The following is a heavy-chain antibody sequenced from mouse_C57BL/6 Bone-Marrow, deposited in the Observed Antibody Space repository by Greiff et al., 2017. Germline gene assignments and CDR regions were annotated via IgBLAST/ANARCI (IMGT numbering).Heavy chain of an antibody. J-gene: IGHJ4*01. CDR2: ISSGGSYT. CDR3: AAGIAMDY. V-gene: IGHV5-6*01. D-gene: IGHD4-1*01. CDR1: GFTFSSYG. Sequence: EVMLVESGGDLVKPGGSLKLSCAASGFTFSSYGMSWVRQTPDKRLEWVATISSGGSYTYYPDSVKGRFTISRDNAKNTLYLQMSSLKSEDTAMYYCAAGIAMDYWGQGTSVTVSS.